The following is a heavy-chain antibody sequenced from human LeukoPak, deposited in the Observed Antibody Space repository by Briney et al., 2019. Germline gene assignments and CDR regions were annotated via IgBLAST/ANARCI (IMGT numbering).Heavy chain of an antibody. D-gene: IGHD6-19*01. V-gene: IGHV3-15*01. CDR1: GFTFSNAW. CDR3: TTETIAVAGYYYYYGMDV. CDR2: IKSKTDGGTT. Sequence: GGSLRLSCAASGFTFSNAWMSWVRQAPGKGLEWVGRIKSKTDGGTTDYAAPVKGRFTISRDDSKNTLYLQMNSLKTEGTAVYYCTTETIAVAGYYYYYGMDVWGKGTTVTVSS. J-gene: IGHJ6*04.